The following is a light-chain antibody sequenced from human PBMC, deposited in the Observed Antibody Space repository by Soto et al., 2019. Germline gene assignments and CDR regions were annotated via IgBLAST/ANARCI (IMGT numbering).Light chain of an antibody. Sequence: EIVLTQSPGTLSLSPGERATLSCRASQSVSSNYLAWYQQKPGQAPRLLIYGASSRATGIPDRFSGSGSGTDFSLTISRPEPEDLAVYYCQQYGSTPLTFGQGTKVEI. CDR1: QSVSSNY. V-gene: IGKV3-20*01. J-gene: IGKJ1*01. CDR2: GAS. CDR3: QQYGSTPLT.